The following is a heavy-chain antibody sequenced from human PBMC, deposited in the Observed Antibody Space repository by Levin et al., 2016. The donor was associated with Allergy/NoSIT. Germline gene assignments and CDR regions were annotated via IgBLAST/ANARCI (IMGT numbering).Heavy chain of an antibody. J-gene: IGHJ4*02. CDR1: GFTFSSYA. D-gene: IGHD1-26*01. V-gene: IGHV3-23*01. Sequence: GESLKISCAASGFTFSSYAMSWVRQAPGKGLEWVSAISGSGGSTYYADSVKGRFTISRDNSKNTLYLQMNSLRAEDTAVYYCAKDRSGSYPPFDYWGQGTLVTVSS. CDR2: ISGSGGST. CDR3: AKDRSGSYPPFDY.